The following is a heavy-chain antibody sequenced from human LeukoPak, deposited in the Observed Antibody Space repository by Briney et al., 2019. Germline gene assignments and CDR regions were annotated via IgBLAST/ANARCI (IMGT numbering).Heavy chain of an antibody. CDR2: ISGSGGST. CDR3: AKDSREGGYFDWPALLYYYYGMDV. Sequence: GGSLRFSCAASGFTFSSYAMSWVRQAPGKGLEWVSAISGSGGSTYYADSVKGRFTISRDNSKNTLYLQMNSLRAEDTAVYYCAKDSREGGYFDWPALLYYYYGMDVWGKGTTVTVSS. D-gene: IGHD3-9*01. V-gene: IGHV3-23*01. J-gene: IGHJ6*04. CDR1: GFTFSSYA.